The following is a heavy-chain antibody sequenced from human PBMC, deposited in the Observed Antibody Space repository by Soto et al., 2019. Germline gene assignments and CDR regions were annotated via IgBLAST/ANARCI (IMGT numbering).Heavy chain of an antibody. Sequence: QLQLQESGPGLVKPSETLSLTCTVSGGSISSSSYYWGWIRQPPGKGLEWIGSIYYSGSTYYNPSLKSRVTISVDTSKNQFSLKLSSVTAADTAVYYCAGYCISTSCHRGPDHNWFDPWGQGTLVTVSS. J-gene: IGHJ5*02. D-gene: IGHD2-2*01. CDR1: GGSISSSSYY. CDR2: IYYSGST. CDR3: AGYCISTSCHRGPDHNWFDP. V-gene: IGHV4-39*01.